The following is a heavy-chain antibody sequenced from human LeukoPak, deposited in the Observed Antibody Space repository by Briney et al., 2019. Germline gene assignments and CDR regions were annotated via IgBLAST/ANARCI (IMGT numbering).Heavy chain of an antibody. CDR1: GFTFSSYA. CDR3: AKNAAAADPNYYYYGMDV. D-gene: IGHD6-13*01. J-gene: IGHJ6*04. Sequence: GGSLRLSCAASGFTFSSYAMHWVRQAPGKGLEWVAVISYDGRNKYYADSVKGRFTISRDNSKNTLYLQMNSLRAEDTAVYYCAKNAAAADPNYYYYGMDVWGKGTTVTVSS. CDR2: ISYDGRNK. V-gene: IGHV3-30-3*02.